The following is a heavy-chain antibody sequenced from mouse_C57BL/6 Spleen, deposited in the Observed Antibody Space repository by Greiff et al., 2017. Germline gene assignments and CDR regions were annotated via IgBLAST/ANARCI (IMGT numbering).Heavy chain of an antibody. CDR1: GYTFTSYW. J-gene: IGHJ1*03. CDR3: TREGYFDV. CDR2: IYPGNSDT. Sequence: EVQLQQSGTVLARPGASVKMSCKTSGYTFTSYWMHWVKQRPGQGLEWIGAIYPGNSDTSYNQKFKGKDKLTAVTSASTAYMELSSLTNEDSAVYYCTREGYFDVWGTGTTVTVSS. V-gene: IGHV1-5*01.